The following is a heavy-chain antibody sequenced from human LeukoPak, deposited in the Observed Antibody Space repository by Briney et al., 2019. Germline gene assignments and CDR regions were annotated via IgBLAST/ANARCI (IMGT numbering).Heavy chain of an antibody. D-gene: IGHD1-26*01. V-gene: IGHV3-23*01. Sequence: PGGSLRLSCVGSGYTFTTYGMSWVRQAPGKGLEWVSGLDNNGDNTYYADSVKGPFTISRDNSKNTLYLQTNSLRVEDTAVYYCAKIAETSGTYGQGFDYWGQGTLVTVSS. J-gene: IGHJ4*02. CDR1: GYTFTTYG. CDR2: LDNNGDNT. CDR3: AKIAETSGTYGQGFDY.